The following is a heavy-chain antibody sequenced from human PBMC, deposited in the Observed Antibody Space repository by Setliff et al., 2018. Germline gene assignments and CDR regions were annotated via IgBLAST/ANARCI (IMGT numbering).Heavy chain of an antibody. CDR1: GDSISSRRNY. CDR2: IYTSWST. J-gene: IGHJ6*03. Sequence: PSETLSLTCTVSGDSISSRRNYWGWFRQPAGKELEWIGQIYTSWSTNYNPSLKSRVTISPDTSKNQFSLSLTSVTAEDTAVYHCARMSGFQYIDVWDKGTTVTVSS. V-gene: IGHV4-61*09. D-gene: IGHD3-3*01. CDR3: ARMSGFQYIDV.